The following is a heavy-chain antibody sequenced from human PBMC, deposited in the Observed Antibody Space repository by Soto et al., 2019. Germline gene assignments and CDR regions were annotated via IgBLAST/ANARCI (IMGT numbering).Heavy chain of an antibody. D-gene: IGHD2-15*01. CDR2: INPSGGST. V-gene: IGHV1-46*01. CDR3: ARVYCSGGSCYGIDY. Sequence: QVQLVQSGAEVKKPGASVKVSCKASGYTFTSYYMHWVRQAPGQGLEWMGIINPSGGSTSYAQKFQGRVTMTRDTSTSTVYLELRSLRSEDRAVYYCARVYCSGGSCYGIDYWGQGTLVTVSS. CDR1: GYTFTSYY. J-gene: IGHJ4*02.